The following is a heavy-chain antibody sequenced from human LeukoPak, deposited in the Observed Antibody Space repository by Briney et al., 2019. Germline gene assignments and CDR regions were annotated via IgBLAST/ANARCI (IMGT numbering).Heavy chain of an antibody. V-gene: IGHV3-7*01. CDR2: NKEDGTDK. CDR3: ARSVEGHFDF. J-gene: IGHJ4*02. Sequence: GGSRRLSCAASGFTLSSYWMTWIRQAPGKGLEWVANNKEDGTDKYYLDPVKGRFTISRDNSKSSMYLQMSSLRAEDTAVYYCARSVEGHFDFWGQGTLVTVSS. CDR1: GFTLSSYW. D-gene: IGHD1-1*01.